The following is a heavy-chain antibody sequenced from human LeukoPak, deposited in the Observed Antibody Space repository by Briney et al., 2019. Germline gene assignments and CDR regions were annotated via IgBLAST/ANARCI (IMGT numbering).Heavy chain of an antibody. D-gene: IGHD3-22*01. CDR1: GFTFSKFA. V-gene: IGHV3-23*01. CDR3: AKDANYYDSSGYLIPFDY. Sequence: PGGSLRVSCAASGFTFSKFAMSWVRQAPGKGLQWVASISGSGRTTYYPDSVKGRFNISRDNSKNILYLEMNSLTVEDTAVYSCAKDANYYDSSGYLIPFDYWGQGTLVTVAS. J-gene: IGHJ4*02. CDR2: ISGSGRTT.